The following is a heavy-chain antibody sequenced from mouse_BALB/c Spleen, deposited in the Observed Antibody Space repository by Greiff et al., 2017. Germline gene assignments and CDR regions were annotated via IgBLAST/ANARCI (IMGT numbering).Heavy chain of an antibody. Sequence: EVQLMESGAELVKPGASVKLSCTASGFNIKDNYMHWVKQRPEQGLEWIGRIDPANGNTKYDPKFQGKATITADTSSNTAYLQLSSLTSEDTAVYYCARSRYYFDYWGQGTTLTVSS. D-gene: IGHD2-14*01. V-gene: IGHV14-3*02. CDR2: IDPANGNT. J-gene: IGHJ2*01. CDR3: ARSRYYFDY. CDR1: GFNIKDNY.